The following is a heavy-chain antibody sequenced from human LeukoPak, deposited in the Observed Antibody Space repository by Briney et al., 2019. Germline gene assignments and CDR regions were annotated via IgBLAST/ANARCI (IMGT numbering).Heavy chain of an antibody. J-gene: IGHJ3*02. D-gene: IGHD3-10*01. CDR1: GFTISSYW. Sequence: PGWSPRRSCAASGFTISSYWMYWVRQAPGEGLEWVASIKQDESEEYYRDSVKGRFAVSIDNAKNSLFLQMNSLRAEDTAVYYCARGWGDYAFDIWGQGTMVTVSS. V-gene: IGHV3-7*01. CDR2: IKQDESEE. CDR3: ARGWGDYAFDI.